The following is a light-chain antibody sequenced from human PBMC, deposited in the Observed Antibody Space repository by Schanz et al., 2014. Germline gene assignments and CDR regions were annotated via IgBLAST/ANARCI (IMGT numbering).Light chain of an antibody. V-gene: IGKV3-20*01. CDR1: QSVSSNY. CDR2: DAS. J-gene: IGKJ3*01. CDR3: HQYINSPFT. Sequence: EIVLTQSPGTLSLSPGERATLSCRASQSVSSNYLAWYQQKPGQAPRLLIYDASTRATGIPDRFSGSGSGTDFTLTISRLEPEDFAVYYCHQYINSPFTFGPGTKLDLK.